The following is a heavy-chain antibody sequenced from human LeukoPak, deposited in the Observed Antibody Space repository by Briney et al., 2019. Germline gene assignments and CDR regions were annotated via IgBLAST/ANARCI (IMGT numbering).Heavy chain of an antibody. D-gene: IGHD1-26*01. CDR2: IIPILGIA. CDR1: GGTFSSYA. CDR3: ARGSGSYYGNDY. V-gene: IGHV1-69*04. Sequence: ASVKVSCKASGGTFSSYAISWVRPAPGQGLEWMGRIIPILGIANYAQKFQGRVTITADKSTSTAYMELNSLRSEDTAVYYCARGSGSYYGNDYWGQGTLVTVSS. J-gene: IGHJ4*02.